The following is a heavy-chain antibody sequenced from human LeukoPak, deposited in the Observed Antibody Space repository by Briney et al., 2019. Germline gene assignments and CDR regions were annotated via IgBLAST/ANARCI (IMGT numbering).Heavy chain of an antibody. CDR1: GYTFTGYY. V-gene: IGHV1-2*02. CDR3: ARDARYQLLSAPSGYYYYMDV. J-gene: IGHJ6*03. CDR2: INPNSGGT. Sequence: ASVKVSCKASGYTFTGYYMHWVRQAPGQGLEWMGWINPNSGGTNYAQKFQGRVTMTRDTSISTAYMELSRLRSDDTAVYYCARDARYQLLSAPSGYYYYMDVWGKGTTVTVSS. D-gene: IGHD2-2*01.